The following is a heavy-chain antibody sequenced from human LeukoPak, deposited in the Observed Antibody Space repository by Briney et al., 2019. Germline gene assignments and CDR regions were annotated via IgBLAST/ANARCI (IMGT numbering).Heavy chain of an antibody. D-gene: IGHD3-22*01. CDR2: IYTSGST. Sequence: PSETLSLTCTVSGGSISSGSYYWSWIRQPAGKGLEWIGRIYTSGSTNYNPSLKSRVTISVDTSKNQFSLKLSSVTAADTAVYYCARDGYCYDSSGYAPRGMDVWGKGTTVTVSS. CDR3: ARDGYCYDSSGYAPRGMDV. CDR1: GGSISSGSYY. J-gene: IGHJ6*03. V-gene: IGHV4-61*02.